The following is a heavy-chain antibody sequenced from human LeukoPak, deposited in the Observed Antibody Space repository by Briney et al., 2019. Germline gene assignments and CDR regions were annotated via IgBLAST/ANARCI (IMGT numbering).Heavy chain of an antibody. CDR3: ARDSLGRIVVVPAAMVDY. V-gene: IGHV1-2*06. D-gene: IGHD2-2*01. CDR1: GYTFTGYY. CDR2: INPNSGGT. Sequence: ASVKVSCKASGYTFTGYYMHWVRQAPGQGLEWMGRINPNSGGTNYALKFQGRVTMTRDTSISTAYMELSRLRSDDTAVYYCARDSLGRIVVVPAAMVDYWGQGTLVTVSS. J-gene: IGHJ4*02.